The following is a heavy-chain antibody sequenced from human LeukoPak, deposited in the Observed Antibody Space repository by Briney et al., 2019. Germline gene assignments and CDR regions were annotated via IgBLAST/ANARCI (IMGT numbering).Heavy chain of an antibody. CDR3: TADMPASSRAADY. J-gene: IGHJ4*02. CDR1: GFTFSDAW. Sequence: GGSLTLSCAASGFTFSDAWMSWVRQAPGMGLEWVGRIKTKADGATTDYAAPVKGRFTISRDDSKTTLYLQINSLQTEDTAVYYCTADMPASSRAADYWGQGTLVTVSS. D-gene: IGHD2-15*01. V-gene: IGHV3-15*01. CDR2: IKTKADGATT.